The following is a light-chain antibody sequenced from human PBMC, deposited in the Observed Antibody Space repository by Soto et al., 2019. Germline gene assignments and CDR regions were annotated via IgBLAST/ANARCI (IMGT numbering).Light chain of an antibody. CDR1: QSVASSY. Sequence: EIVLTQSPDTLSLSPGERATLSCRASQSVASSYLAWYQQKPGQAPRLLISGVSSRAPGIPDRVSGSGSGNDFTLTISRLEPEDFAVYYCQLYGNSVPFTFGQGTKLQIK. J-gene: IGKJ2*01. V-gene: IGKV3-20*01. CDR3: QLYGNSVPFT. CDR2: GVS.